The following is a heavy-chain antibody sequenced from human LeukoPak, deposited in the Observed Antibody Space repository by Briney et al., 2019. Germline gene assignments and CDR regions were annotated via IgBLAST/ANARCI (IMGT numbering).Heavy chain of an antibody. CDR2: IYSTGIT. CDR1: GGSINNYY. Sequence: SETLSLTCTISGGSINNYYWSWIRQSPEKGLELIGYIYSTGITNYNPSLKSRVTISVDTSKNQFSLKLSSVTAADTAVYYCARAGGYSYGYFDYWGQGTLVTVSS. D-gene: IGHD5-18*01. V-gene: IGHV4-59*01. J-gene: IGHJ4*02. CDR3: ARAGGYSYGYFDY.